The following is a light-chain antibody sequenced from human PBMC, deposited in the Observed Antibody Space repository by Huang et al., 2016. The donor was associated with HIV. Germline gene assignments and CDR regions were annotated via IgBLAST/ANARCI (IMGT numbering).Light chain of an antibody. CDR1: QSVGNS. J-gene: IGKJ1*01. Sequence: DIQMSPSPSSMSASEGDRVTITCRTSQSVGNSLNWYQQKPGKALEPRFYASSLHALGSSSLRGSGSGTDFPLIISSLQPEVFATYYCQQSYMSPWTFGRGTKVDLK. CDR3: QQSYMSPWT. V-gene: IGKV1-39*01. CDR2: AS.